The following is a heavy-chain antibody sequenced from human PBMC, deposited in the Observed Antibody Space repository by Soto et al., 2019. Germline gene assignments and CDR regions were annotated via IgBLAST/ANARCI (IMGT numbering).Heavy chain of an antibody. V-gene: IGHV3-23*01. Sequence: PGGSLRLSCAASGFTFSSYAMSWVRQAPGKGLEWVSAISGSGGSTYYADSVKGRFTISRDNSKNTLYLQMNSLRAEDTAVYYCAKAGYSYGTYYYYGMDVWGQGTTVTVSS. CDR3: AKAGYSYGTYYYYGMDV. CDR2: ISGSGGST. CDR1: GFTFSSYA. J-gene: IGHJ6*02. D-gene: IGHD5-18*01.